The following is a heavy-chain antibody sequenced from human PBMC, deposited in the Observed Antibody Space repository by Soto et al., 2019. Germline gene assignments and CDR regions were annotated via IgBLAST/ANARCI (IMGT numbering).Heavy chain of an antibody. CDR1: GFTFSSYE. V-gene: IGHV3-48*03. CDR2: ISSSGSTI. J-gene: IGHJ6*02. CDR3: ARQETGVHFDRPQEARPDYYYYGMDV. Sequence: EVQLVESGGGLVQPGGSLRLSCAASGFTFSSYEMNWVRQAPGKGLEWVSYISSSGSTIYYADSVKGRFTISRDNAKNSLYLQMNSLRAEDTAVYYCARQETGVHFDRPQEARPDYYYYGMDVWGQGTTVTVSS. D-gene: IGHD3-9*01.